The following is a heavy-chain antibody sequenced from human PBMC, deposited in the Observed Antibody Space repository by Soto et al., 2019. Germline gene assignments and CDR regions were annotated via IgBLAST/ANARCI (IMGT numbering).Heavy chain of an antibody. CDR3: AKDDFWSGYYYYYGMDV. D-gene: IGHD3-3*01. J-gene: IGHJ6*02. Sequence: GGSLRLSCAASGCTFSSYGMHWVRQAPGKGLEWVAVISYDGSNKYYADSVKGRFTISRDNSKNTLYLQMNSLRAEDTAVYYCAKDDFWSGYYYYYGMDVWGQGTTVTVSS. CDR1: GCTFSSYG. CDR2: ISYDGSNK. V-gene: IGHV3-30*18.